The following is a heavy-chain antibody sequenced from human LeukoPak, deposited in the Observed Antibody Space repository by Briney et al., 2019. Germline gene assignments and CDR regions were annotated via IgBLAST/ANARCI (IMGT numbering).Heavy chain of an antibody. Sequence: ASVKVSCKASGYTFTTYGISWVRQAPGQGLEWMGWISADSGNTNYAQKFQGIIIMTTDTSTSTALMEMKSLKSDDTAVYYCARGSLRFLEWSADYWGQGTLVTVSS. CDR3: ARGSLRFLEWSADY. CDR2: ISADSGNT. V-gene: IGHV1-18*01. D-gene: IGHD3-3*01. J-gene: IGHJ4*02. CDR1: GYTFTTYG.